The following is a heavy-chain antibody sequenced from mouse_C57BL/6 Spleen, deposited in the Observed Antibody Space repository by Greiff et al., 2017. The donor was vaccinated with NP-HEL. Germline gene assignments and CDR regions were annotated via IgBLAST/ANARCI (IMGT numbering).Heavy chain of an antibody. V-gene: IGHV5-17*01. CDR1: GFTFSDYG. Sequence: EVKLVESGGGLVKPGGSLKLSCAASGFTFSDYGMHWVRQAPEKGLEWVAYISSGSSTIYYADTVKGRFTISRDNAKHTLVLQMTSLRYEDTYMYYCARNLANFPFGDWGKGTLVTVSA. J-gene: IGHJ3*01. CDR2: ISSGSSTI. D-gene: IGHD1-1*01. CDR3: ARNLANFPFGD.